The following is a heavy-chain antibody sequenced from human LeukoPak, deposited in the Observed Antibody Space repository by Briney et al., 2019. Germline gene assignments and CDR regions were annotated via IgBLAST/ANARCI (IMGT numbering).Heavy chain of an antibody. V-gene: IGHV3-23*01. Sequence: PGGSLRLSCAGSGFTFSNSWMGWVRQAPGKGLEWVSAISGSGGSTYYADSVKGRFTISRDNSKNTLYLQMNSLRAEDTAVYYCAKDSVVVVPDPDYWGQGTLVTVSS. CDR1: GFTFSNSW. CDR2: ISGSGGST. J-gene: IGHJ4*02. CDR3: AKDSVVVVPDPDY. D-gene: IGHD2-2*01.